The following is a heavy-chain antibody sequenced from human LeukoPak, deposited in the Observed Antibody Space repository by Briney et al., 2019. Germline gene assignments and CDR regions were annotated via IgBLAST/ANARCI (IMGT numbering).Heavy chain of an antibody. CDR2: IKQDGSEK. CDR1: GFTFSIYS. Sequence: GGSLRLSCAASGFTFSIYSMNWVRRAPGKGLEWVANIKQDGSEKYYVDSVKGRFTISRDNAKNSLFLQMNSLRADDTAVYHCLMSLTAHYYSGLDVWGQGTTVTVSS. CDR3: LMSLTAHYYSGLDV. J-gene: IGHJ6*02. D-gene: IGHD2-21*02. V-gene: IGHV3-7*02.